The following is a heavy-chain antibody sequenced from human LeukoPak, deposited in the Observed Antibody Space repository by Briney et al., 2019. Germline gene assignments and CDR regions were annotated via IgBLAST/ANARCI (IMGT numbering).Heavy chain of an antibody. CDR2: INPNSGGT. CDR3: ARVVGYDSSGYPDY. CDR1: GYTFTGYY. Sequence: SVKVSCKACGYTFTGYYMHWVRQAPGQGLEWMGWINPNSGGTNYAQKFQGRVTMTRDTSISTAYMELSRLRSDDTAVYYCARVVGYDSSGYPDYWGQGTLVTVSS. V-gene: IGHV1-2*02. J-gene: IGHJ4*02. D-gene: IGHD3-22*01.